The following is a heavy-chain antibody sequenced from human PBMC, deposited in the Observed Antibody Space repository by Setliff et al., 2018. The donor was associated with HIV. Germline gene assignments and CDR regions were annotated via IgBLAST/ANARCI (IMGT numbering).Heavy chain of an antibody. Sequence: SETLSLTCAVYGGSFNDYYWSWIRQPPGKGLEWIGEIIHSGSINYNPSLKSRVTISVDTYNNQFSSNMNSVNAADTAVYYCARGYASGYDAYGYWGQGTLVTVSS. D-gene: IGHD5-12*01. CDR2: IIHSGSI. CDR3: ARGYASGYDAYGY. J-gene: IGHJ4*02. V-gene: IGHV4-34*01. CDR1: GGSFNDYY.